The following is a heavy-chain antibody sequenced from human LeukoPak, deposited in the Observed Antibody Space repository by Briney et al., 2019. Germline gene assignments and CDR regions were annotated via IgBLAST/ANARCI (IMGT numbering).Heavy chain of an antibody. Sequence: PGGPLRLSCAASGFTFNNYAMNWVRQAPGKGLEWVSVITRSGSSTYYLDSVKGRFTISRDNSKNMLYLQMNNLRAEDTAVYYCAKEPPGTLEMWGQGTMVTVSS. CDR1: GFTFNNYA. CDR2: ITRSGSST. J-gene: IGHJ3*02. V-gene: IGHV3-23*01. CDR3: AKEPPGTLEM.